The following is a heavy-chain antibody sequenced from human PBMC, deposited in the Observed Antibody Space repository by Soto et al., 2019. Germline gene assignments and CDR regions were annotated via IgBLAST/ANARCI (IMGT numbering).Heavy chain of an antibody. V-gene: IGHV3-23*01. D-gene: IGHD1-26*01. J-gene: IGHJ6*02. CDR1: GFTFNTYG. CDR3: AKVSGSYYGMDV. Sequence: GGSLRLSCAASGFTFNTYGMTWVRQAPGKGLEWVSAISGSGGSTYYADSVKGRFTISRDNSKNTLYLQMNSLRAEDTAVYYCAKVSGSYYGMDVWGQGTTVTV. CDR2: ISGSGGST.